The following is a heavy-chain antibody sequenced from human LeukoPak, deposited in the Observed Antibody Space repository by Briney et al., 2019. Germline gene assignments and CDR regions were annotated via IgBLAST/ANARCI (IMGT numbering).Heavy chain of an antibody. V-gene: IGHV1-46*04. CDR2: INPSGGST. D-gene: IGHD3-10*01. J-gene: IGHJ4*02. Sequence: ASVKVSCKASGYTFTSYYMHWVRQAPGQGLEWMGIINPSGGSTRYAQKLQGRVTMTRDTSTSTDYMELSSVRSEDTAVYYCASGQLWFGELDYWGQGTLVTVSS. CDR3: ASGQLWFGELDY. CDR1: GYTFTSYY.